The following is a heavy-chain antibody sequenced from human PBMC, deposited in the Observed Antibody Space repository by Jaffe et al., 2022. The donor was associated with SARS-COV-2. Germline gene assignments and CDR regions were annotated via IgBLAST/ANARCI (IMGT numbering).Heavy chain of an antibody. CDR2: IIPIFGTA. Sequence: QVQLVQSGAEVKKPGSSVKVSCKASGGTFSSYAISWVRQAPGQGLEWMGGIIPIFGTANYAQKFQGRVTITADESTSTAYMELSSLRSEDTAVYYCGFSQDIVATTADYYYYMDVWGKGTTVTVSS. J-gene: IGHJ6*03. CDR3: GFSQDIVATTADYYYYMDV. CDR1: GGTFSSYA. D-gene: IGHD5-12*01. V-gene: IGHV1-69*01.